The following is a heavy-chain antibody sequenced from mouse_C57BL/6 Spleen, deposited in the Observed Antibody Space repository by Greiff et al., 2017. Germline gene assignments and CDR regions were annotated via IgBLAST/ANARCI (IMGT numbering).Heavy chain of an antibody. V-gene: IGHV1-59*01. Sequence: VQLQQPGAELVRPGTSVKLSCKASGYTFTSYWMHWVKQRPGQGLEWIGVIDPSDSYTNYNQKFKGKATLTVDTSSRTAYMQLSSLTSEDSAVYYCAREDYGSSYAFAYWGQGTLVTVSA. J-gene: IGHJ3*01. CDR1: GYTFTSYW. CDR3: AREDYGSSYAFAY. CDR2: IDPSDSYT. D-gene: IGHD1-1*01.